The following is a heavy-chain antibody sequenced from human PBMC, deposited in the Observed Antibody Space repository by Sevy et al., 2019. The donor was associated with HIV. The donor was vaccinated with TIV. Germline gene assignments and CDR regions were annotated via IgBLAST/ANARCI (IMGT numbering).Heavy chain of an antibody. CDR2: ISGSGGST. D-gene: IGHD6-13*01. J-gene: IGHJ1*01. CDR3: AKDASSSWTGGTFQH. CDR1: GFIFSGYV. Sequence: GGSLRLSCAASGFIFSGYVMSWVRQAPGKGLERVSTISGSGGSTYYADSVKGRFAISRDNSKNTLDLEMNSLRVEDTAVYYCAKDASSSWTGGTFQHWGQGTLVTVSS. V-gene: IGHV3-23*01.